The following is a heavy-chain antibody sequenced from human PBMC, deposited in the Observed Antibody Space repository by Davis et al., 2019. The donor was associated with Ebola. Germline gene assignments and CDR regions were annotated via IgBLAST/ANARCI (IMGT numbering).Heavy chain of an antibody. Sequence: PSETLSLTCTVSGGSVSSGSYYWSWIRQPPGKGLEWIGYIYYSGSTNYNPSLKSRVTISVDTSKNQFSLKLSSVTAADTAVYYCARVTNDFWSGYYMNWFDPGGQGTLVTVSS. J-gene: IGHJ5*02. D-gene: IGHD3-3*01. CDR3: ARVTNDFWSGYYMNWFDP. V-gene: IGHV4-61*01. CDR2: IYYSGST. CDR1: GGSVSSGSYY.